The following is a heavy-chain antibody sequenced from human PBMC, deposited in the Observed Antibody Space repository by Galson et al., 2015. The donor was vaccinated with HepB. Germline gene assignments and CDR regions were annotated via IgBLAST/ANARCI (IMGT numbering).Heavy chain of an antibody. Sequence: SVKVSCKASGYTFTSYGITWVRQAPGQGLEWVGWINPYNGGTNFAQNLQDRVTMRTDTYTSTAYLALTSVRSEDTAVYDCAREGTTGYPFDAFEIWGQGTMFTVSS. J-gene: IGHJ3*02. CDR1: GYTFTSYG. V-gene: IGHV1-18*04. D-gene: IGHD5-12*01. CDR3: AREGTTGYPFDAFEI. CDR2: INPYNGGT.